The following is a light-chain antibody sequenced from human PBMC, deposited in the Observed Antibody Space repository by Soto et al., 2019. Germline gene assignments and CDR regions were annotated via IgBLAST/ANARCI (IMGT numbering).Light chain of an antibody. CDR1: NSNIGSNF. J-gene: IGLJ3*02. CDR2: SYN. Sequence: QSVLTQPPSASGTPGRRVTISGSGTNSNIGSNFVYWYQHLPGTTPKLLVFSYNQRPSGVPDRFSGSKSGSSASLAISGLRSEDEADYYCATWDDSLSGWVFGGGTKVTVL. CDR3: ATWDDSLSGWV. V-gene: IGLV1-47*02.